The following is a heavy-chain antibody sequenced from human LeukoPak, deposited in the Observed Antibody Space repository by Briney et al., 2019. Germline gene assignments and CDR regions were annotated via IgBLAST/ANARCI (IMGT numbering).Heavy chain of an antibody. CDR1: GYTFNTYY. V-gene: IGHV1-46*02. D-gene: IGHD6-13*01. CDR3: ARDGSPARFDY. J-gene: IGHJ4*01. Sequence: GASVKVSCKTSGYTFNTYYIHWVRQAPGQGLEWMGIINPSGGSTTYAQKFQGRVTMTRDTSTTTVYMDLNNLKSEDTAVYYCARDGSPARFDYWGHGTLVTVSS. CDR2: INPSGGST.